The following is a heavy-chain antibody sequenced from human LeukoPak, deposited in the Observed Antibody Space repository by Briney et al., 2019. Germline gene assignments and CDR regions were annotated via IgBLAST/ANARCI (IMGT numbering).Heavy chain of an antibody. D-gene: IGHD7-27*01. J-gene: IGHJ4*02. CDR1: GFTFSSYE. Sequence: GGSLRLSCAASGFTFSSYEMNWVRQAPGKGLEWVSYISSSGSTIYYADSVKGQFTISRDNAKNSLYLQMNSLRAEDTAVYYCARDRELGMGGLDYWGQGTLVTVSS. CDR2: ISSSGSTI. V-gene: IGHV3-48*03. CDR3: ARDRELGMGGLDY.